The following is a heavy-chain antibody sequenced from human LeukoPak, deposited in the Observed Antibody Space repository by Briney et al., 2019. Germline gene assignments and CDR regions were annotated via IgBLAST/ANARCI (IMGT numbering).Heavy chain of an antibody. CDR1: GFTFSSYS. D-gene: IGHD4-17*01. CDR3: ARDGPLNYGDYGRYFDY. V-gene: IGHV3-21*01. J-gene: IGHJ4*02. Sequence: GGSLRLSCAASGFTFSSYSMNWVRQAPGKGLEWVSSISSSSSYIYYADSVKGRFTISRDNAKNSLYLQMNSLRAEDTAVCYCARDGPLNYGDYGRYFDYWGQGTLVTVSS. CDR2: ISSSSSYI.